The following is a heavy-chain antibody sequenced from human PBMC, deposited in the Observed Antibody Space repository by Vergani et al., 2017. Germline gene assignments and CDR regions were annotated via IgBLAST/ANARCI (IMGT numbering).Heavy chain of an antibody. CDR2: VFHSGSA. D-gene: IGHD3-3*01. Sequence: QVQLQESGPGLVKPSETLSLTCSVPGYSISRGYYWVWIRQPPGKGLEWIATVFHSGSAYYNPSFRRRVTLSVEPSKNQVSLRLTTLTAADTAVYYCAXQFWSSQGVGAFETWGRGTEVSVSS. CDR1: GYSISRGYY. J-gene: IGHJ3*02. V-gene: IGHV4-38-2*02. CDR3: AXQFWSSQGVGAFET.